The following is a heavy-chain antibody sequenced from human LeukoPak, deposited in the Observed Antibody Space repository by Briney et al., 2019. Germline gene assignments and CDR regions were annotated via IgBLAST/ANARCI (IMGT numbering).Heavy chain of an antibody. J-gene: IGHJ6*03. D-gene: IGHD2-8*02. V-gene: IGHV3-21*01. CDR3: ASLPRGLTGGYMDV. Sequence: GGSLRLSCAASGFTFSSYSMNWVRQAPGKGLEWVSSISSSSYIYYADSVKGRFTISRDNAKNSLYLQINSLRAEDTAVYYCASLPRGLTGGYMDVWGKGTTVTVSS. CDR1: GFTFSSYS. CDR2: ISSSSYI.